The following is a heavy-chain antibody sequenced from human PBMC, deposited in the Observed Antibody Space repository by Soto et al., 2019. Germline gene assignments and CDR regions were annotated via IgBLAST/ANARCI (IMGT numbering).Heavy chain of an antibody. CDR2: ISYDGSNK. Sequence: GGSLRLSCAASGFTFSSYGMHWVRQAPGKGLEWVAVISYDGSNKYYADSVKGRFTISRDNSKNTLYLQMNSLRAEDTAVYYCAKEPTLYDSSGYYYFDYWGQGTLVTVSS. J-gene: IGHJ4*02. V-gene: IGHV3-30*18. CDR3: AKEPTLYDSSGYYYFDY. CDR1: GFTFSSYG. D-gene: IGHD3-22*01.